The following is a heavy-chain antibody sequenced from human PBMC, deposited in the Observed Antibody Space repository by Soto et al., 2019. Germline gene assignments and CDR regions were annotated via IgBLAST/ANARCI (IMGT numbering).Heavy chain of an antibody. CDR2: IIPILGTA. J-gene: IGHJ6*02. CDR1: GGTFSSYA. D-gene: IGHD2-15*01. CDR3: AGHIVVVVAATDYYYGMDV. V-gene: IGHV1-69*13. Sequence: SVKVSCKASGGTFSSYAISWVRQAPGQGLEWMGGIIPILGTANYAQKFQGRVTITADESTSTAYMELSSLRSEDTAVYYCAGHIVVVVAATDYYYGMDVWGQGTTVTVSS.